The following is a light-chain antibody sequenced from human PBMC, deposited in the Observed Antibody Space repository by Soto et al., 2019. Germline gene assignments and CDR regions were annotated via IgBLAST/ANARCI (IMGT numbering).Light chain of an antibody. V-gene: IGKV4-1*01. Sequence: DTVMTQSPDSLAVSLGERATINCKSSQSVLYNSNNKNYLAWYQQKPGQPPKLLIYWASTRESGVPDRFSGSGSGTDFTLTISSLQAEDVAVYYCQQYYSPPWTFGQGTKVEIK. J-gene: IGKJ1*01. CDR2: WAS. CDR3: QQYYSPPWT. CDR1: QSVLYNSNNKNY.